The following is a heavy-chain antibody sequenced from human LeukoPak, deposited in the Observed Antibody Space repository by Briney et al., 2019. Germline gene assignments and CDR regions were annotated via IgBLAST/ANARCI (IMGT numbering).Heavy chain of an antibody. CDR3: ARQQTKHTYYDFWSGKNWFDP. J-gene: IGHJ5*02. Sequence: ASVKVSCKASGYTFTSYYMHWVRQAPGQGLEWMGWINPNSGGTNYAQKFQGRVTMTRDTSISTAYMELSRLRSDDTAVYYCARQQTKHTYYDFWSGKNWFDPWGQGTLVTVSS. CDR2: INPNSGGT. V-gene: IGHV1-2*02. D-gene: IGHD3-3*01. CDR1: GYTFTSYY.